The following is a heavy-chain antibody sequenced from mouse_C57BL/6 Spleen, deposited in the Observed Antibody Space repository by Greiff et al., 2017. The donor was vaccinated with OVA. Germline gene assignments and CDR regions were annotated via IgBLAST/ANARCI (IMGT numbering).Heavy chain of an antibody. CDR1: GYTFTDYE. V-gene: IGHV1-15*01. Sequence: QVQLQQSGAELVRPGASVTLSCKASGYTFTDYEMHWVKQTPVHGLEWIGAIDPETGGTAYNQKFKGKAILTADKSSSTAYMELRSLRSEDSAVYYCTTAQGFAYWGQGTLVTVSA. D-gene: IGHD3-2*02. J-gene: IGHJ3*01. CDR3: TTAQGFAY. CDR2: IDPETGGT.